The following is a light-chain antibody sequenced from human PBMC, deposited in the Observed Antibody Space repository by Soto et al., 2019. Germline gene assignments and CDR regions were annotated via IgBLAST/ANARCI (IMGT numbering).Light chain of an antibody. CDR2: GAS. J-gene: IGKJ1*01. Sequence: EIVLTQSPGTLSLSPWEIATLSCRASQSVSSSYLAWYQQKPGQAPRLLIYGASSRATGIPDRFSGSGSGTDFTHTISRLEPEDFAVYYCQQYGSSPWTFGQGTKVDIK. CDR1: QSVSSSY. CDR3: QQYGSSPWT. V-gene: IGKV3-20*01.